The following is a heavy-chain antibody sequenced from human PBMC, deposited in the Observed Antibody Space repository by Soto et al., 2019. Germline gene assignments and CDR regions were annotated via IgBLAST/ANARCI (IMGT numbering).Heavy chain of an antibody. Sequence: QVQLVQSGAEVKKPGSSVKVSCKASGGTFSSYAISWVRQAPGQGLEWMGGNIPIFGTANYAQKFQGRVTITADESTSTAYMELSSLRSEDTAVYYCARGVVVVAATNYYYGMDVWGQGTTVTVSS. CDR2: NIPIFGTA. D-gene: IGHD2-15*01. V-gene: IGHV1-69*01. CDR1: GGTFSSYA. J-gene: IGHJ6*02. CDR3: ARGVVVVAATNYYYGMDV.